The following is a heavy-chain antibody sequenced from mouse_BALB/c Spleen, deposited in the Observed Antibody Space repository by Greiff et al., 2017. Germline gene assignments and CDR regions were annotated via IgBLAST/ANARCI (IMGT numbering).Heavy chain of an antibody. D-gene: IGHD4-1*01. CDR3: ANWDVY. Sequence: VQLKQAGAELVKPGASVKLSCTASGFNIKDTYMHWVKQRPEQGLEWIGRIDPANGNTKYDPKFQGKATITADTSSNTAYLQLSSLTSEDTAVYYCANWDVYWGQGTTLTVSS. V-gene: IGHV14-3*02. CDR2: IDPANGNT. CDR1: GFNIKDTY. J-gene: IGHJ2*01.